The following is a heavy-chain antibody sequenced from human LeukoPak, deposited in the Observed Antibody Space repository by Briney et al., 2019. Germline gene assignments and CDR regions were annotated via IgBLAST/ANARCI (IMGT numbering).Heavy chain of an antibody. J-gene: IGHJ4*02. Sequence: PSETLSLTCTVSGGAIRSHYWNWIRQPAGKGLEWIGRIYSSGYTNDSPFPKSRITMSVDMSKNQFSLRLNSVTAADTAVYYCARGEHSVDSWGQGMLVTVSS. CDR2: IYSSGYT. D-gene: IGHD1/OR15-1a*01. V-gene: IGHV4-4*07. CDR3: ARGEHSVDS. CDR1: GGAIRSHY.